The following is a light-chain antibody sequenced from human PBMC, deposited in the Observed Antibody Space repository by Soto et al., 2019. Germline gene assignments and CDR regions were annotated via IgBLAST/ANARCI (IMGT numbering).Light chain of an antibody. CDR2: GAS. CDR1: QSVRSNY. CDR3: QQYVSAPWT. Sequence: EIVLTQSPGTLSLSPGERATLSCRASQSVRSNYLAWYQQQPGQAPRLLIYGASSRATGIPDRFSGSGSGTDFTLTISRLEPEDFAVYYCQQYVSAPWTFGQGTKVEIK. V-gene: IGKV3-20*01. J-gene: IGKJ1*01.